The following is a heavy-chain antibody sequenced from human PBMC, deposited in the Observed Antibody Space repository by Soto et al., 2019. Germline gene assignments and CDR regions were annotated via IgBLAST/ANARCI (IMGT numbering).Heavy chain of an antibody. D-gene: IGHD6-19*01. J-gene: IGHJ6*02. CDR2: IYPGDSDT. CDR3: ARHLAYSSGWYHGMDV. V-gene: IGHV5-51*01. CDR1: GYSFTSYW. Sequence: HGESLKISCKGSGYSFTSYWIGWVRQMPGKGLEWMGIIYPGDSDTRYSPSFQGQVTISADKSISTAYLQWSSLKASDTAMYYCARHLAYSSGWYHGMDVWGQGTTVTVSS.